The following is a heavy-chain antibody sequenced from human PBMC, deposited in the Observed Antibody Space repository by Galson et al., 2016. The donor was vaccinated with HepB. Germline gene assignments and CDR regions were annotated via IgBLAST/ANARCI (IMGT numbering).Heavy chain of an antibody. D-gene: IGHD2-8*02. CDR3: ARVVVYAAFRWGKKKVEYYFDY. CDR1: GDSISSGGNS. Sequence: LSLTCAVSGDSISSGGNSWSWIRQPPGKGLEWIGYIHHRGSTYYNPSLKSRVTISVDRSKNQFSLNLSSVTAADTAVYFCARVVVYAAFRWGKKKVEYYFDYWGQGTLVTVSS. CDR2: IHHRGST. J-gene: IGHJ4*02. V-gene: IGHV4-30-2*01.